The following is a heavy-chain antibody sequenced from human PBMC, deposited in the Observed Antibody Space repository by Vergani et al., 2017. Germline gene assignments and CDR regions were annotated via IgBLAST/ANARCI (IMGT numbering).Heavy chain of an antibody. Sequence: EVQLVQSGAEVKKPGESLKISCKGSGYSFTSYWIGWVRQMPGKGLAWMGIIYPGDSDTRYSPSFQGQVTISADKSISTAYLQWSSLKASDTAMYYCARLYYYDSSGHDDAFDIWGQGTMVTVSS. V-gene: IGHV5-51*01. CDR3: ARLYYYDSSGHDDAFDI. CDR2: IYPGDSDT. CDR1: GYSFTSYW. J-gene: IGHJ3*02. D-gene: IGHD3-22*01.